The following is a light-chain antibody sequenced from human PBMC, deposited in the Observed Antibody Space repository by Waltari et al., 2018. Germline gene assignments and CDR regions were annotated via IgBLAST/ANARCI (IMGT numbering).Light chain of an antibody. V-gene: IGKV4-1*01. Sequence: DTAMTQSPDSLAVSLGERATINCRSSQSVLYNSNNKNYLAWYQQKPGQPPKLLIYWASTRQSGVPDRFSGSGSGTDFTLTISSLQAEDVAVYYCQQYYSTPQTFGQGTKVAIK. J-gene: IGKJ1*01. CDR3: QQYYSTPQT. CDR1: QSVLYNSNNKNY. CDR2: WAS.